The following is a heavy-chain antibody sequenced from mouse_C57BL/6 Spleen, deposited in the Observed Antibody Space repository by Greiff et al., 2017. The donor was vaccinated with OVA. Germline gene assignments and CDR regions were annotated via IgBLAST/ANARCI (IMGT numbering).Heavy chain of an antibody. CDR2: IWSGGST. V-gene: IGHV2-5*01. Sequence: VQLVESGPGLVQPSQSLSITCTVSGFSLTSYGVPWVRQSPGKGLEWLGVIWSGGSTDYNAAFMSRLSITKDNSKSQVFFKMNSLQADDTAIYYCAKNWDYYAMDYGGQGTSVTVSS. CDR1: GFSLTSYG. CDR3: AKNWDYYAMDY. J-gene: IGHJ4*01.